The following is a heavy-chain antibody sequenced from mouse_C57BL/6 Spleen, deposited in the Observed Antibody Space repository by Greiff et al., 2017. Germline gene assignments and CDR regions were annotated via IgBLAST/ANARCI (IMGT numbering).Heavy chain of an antibody. D-gene: IGHD1-1*01. CDR2: INPNNGGT. CDR3: ARNYGSSCYLDV. CDR1: GYTFTDYY. V-gene: IGHV1-26*01. Sequence: EVQLQQSGPELVKPGASVKISCKASGYTFTDYYMNWVKQSPGKSLEWIGDINPNNGGTSYNQKFKGKATLTVDKSSSTAYMELRSLTSEDSAVYYCARNYGSSCYLDVWGTGTTVTVSS. J-gene: IGHJ1*03.